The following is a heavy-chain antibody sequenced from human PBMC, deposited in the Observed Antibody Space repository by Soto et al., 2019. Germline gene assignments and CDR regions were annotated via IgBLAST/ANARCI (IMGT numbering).Heavy chain of an antibody. CDR1: GYDFANYV. J-gene: IGHJ4*02. V-gene: IGHV1-3*04. D-gene: IGHD3-22*01. Sequence: VKVSCKASGYDFANYVMHWVRQAPGQRLEWMGWTHTGTGDATYSEKLQGRVTITWDASATTAYVELSSLRSEDTAVYYCARGGYFDSSNYLAYWGLGTLVTVSS. CDR3: ARGGYFDSSNYLAY. CDR2: THTGTGDA.